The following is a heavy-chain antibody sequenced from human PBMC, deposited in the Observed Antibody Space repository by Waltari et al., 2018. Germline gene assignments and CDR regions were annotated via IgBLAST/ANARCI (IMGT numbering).Heavy chain of an antibody. CDR1: GASISSIPYY. CDR3: ARRGDWLPLDAFDI. D-gene: IGHD2-15*01. CDR2: IYPSGDT. J-gene: IGHJ3*02. V-gene: IGHV4-39*02. Sequence: QLQLQESGPGLGKSSGTLSLTCAVSGASISSIPYYWVWLRQPPVKGIEWIVTIYPSGDTYYHGSLESRVRMSLDRSTNHFSMALRSVTAADTAVYYCARRGDWLPLDAFDIWGQGTVVTVSS.